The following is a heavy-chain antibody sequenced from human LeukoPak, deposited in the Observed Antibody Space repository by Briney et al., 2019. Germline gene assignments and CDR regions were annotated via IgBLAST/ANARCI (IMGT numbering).Heavy chain of an antibody. V-gene: IGHV4-59*01. D-gene: IGHD3-22*01. CDR2: IYYSGST. CDR1: GSSISSYY. J-gene: IGHJ5*02. CDR3: ASQSSGYYLGWFDP. Sequence: PSETLSLTCSVSGSSISSYYWSWIRQPPGKGLEWIGYIYYSGSTNYNPSLKSRVTISVDTSKNQFSLKLSSVTAADTAVYYCASQSSGYYLGWFDPWGQGTLVTVSS.